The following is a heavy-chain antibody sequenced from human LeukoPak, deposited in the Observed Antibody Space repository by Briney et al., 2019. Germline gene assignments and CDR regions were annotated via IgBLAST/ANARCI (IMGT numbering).Heavy chain of an antibody. D-gene: IGHD5-18*01. CDR2: ISWNSGTI. J-gene: IGHJ4*02. Sequence: SLRLSFAASGFTFDDYAMHWVRQAPGKGLEWVSGISWNSGTIGYADSVKGRFTVSRDNAKNSLYLQMNSLRAEDTALYYCAKDTRGYSYGSFDYWGQGSLVTVSS. V-gene: IGHV3-9*01. CDR3: AKDTRGYSYGSFDY. CDR1: GFTFDDYA.